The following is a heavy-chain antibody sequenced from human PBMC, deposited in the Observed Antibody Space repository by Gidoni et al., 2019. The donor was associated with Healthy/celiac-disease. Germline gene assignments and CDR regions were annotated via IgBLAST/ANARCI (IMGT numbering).Heavy chain of an antibody. D-gene: IGHD4-17*01. CDR2: IIPIFGTA. Sequence: QVQLVQSGAEVKKPGSSVMVSCKASGGTLSSYAISWVRKAPGQGLEWMGGIIPIFGTANYAQKCQGRVTITADESTSTAYMELSSLRSEDTAVYYCARDDYGDYMGFDYWGQGTLVTVSS. CDR1: GGTLSSYA. J-gene: IGHJ4*02. V-gene: IGHV1-69*01. CDR3: ARDDYGDYMGFDY.